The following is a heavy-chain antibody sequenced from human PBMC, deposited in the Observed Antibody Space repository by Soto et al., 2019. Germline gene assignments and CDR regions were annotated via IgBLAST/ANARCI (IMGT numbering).Heavy chain of an antibody. J-gene: IGHJ4*02. D-gene: IGHD2-15*01. CDR1: GFTFSTYS. CDR2: ISSSSSTI. Sequence: EVQLVESGGGLVQPGGSLRLSCAASGFTFSTYSMNWVRQAPGKGLEWVSYISSSSSTIYYADSVKGRFTISRDNAKNSLYLQMNSLRDEDTAVYYCARRLGYCSGGSCYSDYWGQGTLVTVSS. V-gene: IGHV3-48*02. CDR3: ARRLGYCSGGSCYSDY.